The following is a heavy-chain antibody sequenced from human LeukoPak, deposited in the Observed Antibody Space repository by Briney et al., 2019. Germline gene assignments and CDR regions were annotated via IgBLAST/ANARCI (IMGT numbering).Heavy chain of an antibody. Sequence: SVKVSCKASGGTFSSYAISWVRQAPGQGLEWMGGIIPIFGTANYAQKFQGRVTITADESTSTAYMELSSLRSEDTAVYYCARGLAAASFRGFDPWGQGTLVTVSS. CDR2: IIPIFGTA. J-gene: IGHJ5*02. V-gene: IGHV1-69*01. D-gene: IGHD6-13*01. CDR3: ARGLAAASFRGFDP. CDR1: GGTFSSYA.